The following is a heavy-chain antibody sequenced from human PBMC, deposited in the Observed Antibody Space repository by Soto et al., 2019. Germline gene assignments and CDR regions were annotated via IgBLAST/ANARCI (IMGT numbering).Heavy chain of an antibody. D-gene: IGHD1-26*01. J-gene: IGHJ4*02. Sequence: ASVKVSCKASGFTFTSYDINWVRQATGQGLEWMGWMNPNSGNTGYAQKFQGRVTMTRNTSISTAYMELSSLRSEDTAVYYCARARGGSDWVRHYYFDYWGQGTLVTVS. V-gene: IGHV1-8*01. CDR1: GFTFTSYD. CDR3: ARARGGSDWVRHYYFDY. CDR2: MNPNSGNT.